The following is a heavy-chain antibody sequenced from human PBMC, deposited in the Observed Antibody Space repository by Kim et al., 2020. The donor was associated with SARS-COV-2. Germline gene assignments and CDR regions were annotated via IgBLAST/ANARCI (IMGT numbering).Heavy chain of an antibody. CDR3: AKDIPPILDKWCMLLPFWSLNMFDP. D-gene: IGHD2-8*01. V-gene: IGHV3-9*01. CDR2: ISWNSGSI. J-gene: IGHJ5*02. Sequence: GGSLRLSCAASGFTVDDYAMHWVRQAPGKGLEWVSGISWNSGSIGYADSVKGRFTISRDNAKNSLYLQMSSLRAEDTALYYCAKDIPPILDKWCMLLPFWSLNMFDPWGQRALVTVSS. CDR1: GFTVDDYA.